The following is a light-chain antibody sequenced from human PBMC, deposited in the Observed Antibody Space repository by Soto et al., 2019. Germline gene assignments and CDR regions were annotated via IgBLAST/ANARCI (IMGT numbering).Light chain of an antibody. Sequence: DIQVTQSPSSLSASVGDRVEITCRASQSITTYLNWYQQKPGKAPHLVVKSASTLQDGVPSRFSGSGSGTDFALNISSLQPEDLGTYYCQQSYSIPHTFGQGTKLEIK. J-gene: IGKJ2*01. CDR1: QSITTY. V-gene: IGKV1-39*01. CDR3: QQSYSIPHT. CDR2: SAS.